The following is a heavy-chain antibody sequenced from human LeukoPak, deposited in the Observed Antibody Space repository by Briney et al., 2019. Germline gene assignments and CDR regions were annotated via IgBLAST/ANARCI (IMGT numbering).Heavy chain of an antibody. CDR2: MNPNSGNT. CDR1: GYTFTSYD. CDR3: ARVPPKNYGSGSYTY. J-gene: IGHJ4*02. Sequence: ASVKVSCKASGYTFTSYDINWVRQATGQGLGWMGWMNPNSGNTGYAQKFQGRVTMTRNTSISTAYMELSSLRSEDTAVYYCARVPPKNYGSGSYTYWGQGTLVTVSS. D-gene: IGHD3-10*01. V-gene: IGHV1-8*01.